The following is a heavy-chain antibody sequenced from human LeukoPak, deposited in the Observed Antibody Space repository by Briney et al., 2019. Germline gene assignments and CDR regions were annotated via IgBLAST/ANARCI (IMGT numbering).Heavy chain of an antibody. V-gene: IGHV4-39*01. CDR3: ARRPRGGSSWLDY. CDR2: IYYSGST. D-gene: IGHD6-13*01. J-gene: IGHJ4*02. CDR1: GGSISSSSYY. Sequence: RPSETLSLTCTVSGGSISSSSYYWGWIRQPPGKGLEWIGSIYYSGSTYYNPSLKSRVTISVDTSKNQFSLKLSSVTAADTAVYYCARRPRGGSSWLDYWGQGTLVTVSS.